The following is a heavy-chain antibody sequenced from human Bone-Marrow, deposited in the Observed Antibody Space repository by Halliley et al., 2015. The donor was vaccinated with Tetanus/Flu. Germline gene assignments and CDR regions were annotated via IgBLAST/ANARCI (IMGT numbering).Heavy chain of an antibody. V-gene: IGHV4-39*01. J-gene: IGHJ5*02. D-gene: IGHD2-2*01. CDR2: VCSSGSI. Sequence: TLSLTCTVSGGSISNTNYYWGWIRQPPGQGLEWIGSVCSSGSIYYNPSLQGRVTVPGDTSENQFSLKLTSVTAADTAVYYCARSISGTSISANWIDPWGQGTLVTVSS. CDR3: ARSISGTSISANWIDP. CDR1: GGSISNTNYY.